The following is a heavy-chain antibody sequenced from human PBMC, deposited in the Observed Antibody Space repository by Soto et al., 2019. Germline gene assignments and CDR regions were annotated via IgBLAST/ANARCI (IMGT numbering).Heavy chain of an antibody. D-gene: IGHD3-10*01. V-gene: IGHV3-74*01. Sequence: GSLRLSFSCSGFTFIKYWSHLVLQSPGEGLMWVSRINPDGNTIIYADAVKGRFTISRDNAKNTLDMQMDSLRDDDTAVYYCTRYLDLLKRQFEYWGQGTLVTVYS. CDR2: INPDGNTI. CDR3: TRYLDLLKRQFEY. CDR1: GFTFIKYW. J-gene: IGHJ4*02.